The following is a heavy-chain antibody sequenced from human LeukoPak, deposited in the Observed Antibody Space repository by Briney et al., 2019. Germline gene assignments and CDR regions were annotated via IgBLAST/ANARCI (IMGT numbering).Heavy chain of an antibody. D-gene: IGHD1-26*01. Sequence: SVKVSCKASGYTFTGYYMHWVRQAPGQGLEWMGGIIPIFGTANYAQKFQGRVTITADESTSTAYMELSSLRSEDTAVYYCARWELLPNWFDPWGQGTLVTVSS. CDR3: ARWELLPNWFDP. CDR2: IIPIFGTA. CDR1: GYTFTGYY. J-gene: IGHJ5*02. V-gene: IGHV1-69*13.